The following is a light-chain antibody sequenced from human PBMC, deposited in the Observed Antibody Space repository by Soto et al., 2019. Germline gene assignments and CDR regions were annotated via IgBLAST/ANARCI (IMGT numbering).Light chain of an antibody. CDR2: QVT. Sequence: QSALTQPASVSGSLGQSITISCTGTTRDIAGYNYISWYQQLPGKAPKLMIYQVTIRPSGISNRFSGSKSGNTASLTISGLQAEDEADYYCTSFSSSTSIYVLGTGTKVT. CDR3: TSFSSSTSIYV. V-gene: IGLV2-14*01. J-gene: IGLJ1*01. CDR1: TRDIAGYNY.